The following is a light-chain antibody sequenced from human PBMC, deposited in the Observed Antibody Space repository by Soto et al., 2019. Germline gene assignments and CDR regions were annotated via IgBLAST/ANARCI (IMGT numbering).Light chain of an antibody. Sequence: EIVLTQSPATLSLSPGERATLSCRASQSVSSYLGWHQNKPGQAPRLLIYDASNRATGIPARFSGSGSGTDFTLTISSLEPEDFAVYYCQQRSNWPPWTFGQGTKVEIK. CDR3: QQRSNWPPWT. J-gene: IGKJ1*01. CDR2: DAS. CDR1: QSVSSY. V-gene: IGKV3-11*01.